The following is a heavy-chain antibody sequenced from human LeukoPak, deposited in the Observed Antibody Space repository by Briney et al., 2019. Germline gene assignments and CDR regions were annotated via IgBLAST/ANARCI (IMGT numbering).Heavy chain of an antibody. D-gene: IGHD3-22*01. CDR1: GFIFSDYN. Sequence: PGGSLRLSCAASGFIFSDYNMNWVRQAPGKGLEWVSYISSGSSTIYYADSVKGRFTISRDNAKNSLYLQMNSLTDEDTAVYYCARELPGNYDSSGYYYAYFDCWGQGTLVTVSS. J-gene: IGHJ4*02. V-gene: IGHV3-48*02. CDR3: ARELPGNYDSSGYYYAYFDC. CDR2: ISSGSSTI.